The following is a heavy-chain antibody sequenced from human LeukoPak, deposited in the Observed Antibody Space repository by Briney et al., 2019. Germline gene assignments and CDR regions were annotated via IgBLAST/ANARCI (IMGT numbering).Heavy chain of an antibody. D-gene: IGHD5-24*01. J-gene: IGHJ4*02. CDR1: GLTFGDYA. CDR2: IRSKAYGGTT. CDR3: TRDALREGGPFDY. V-gene: IGHV3-49*04. Sequence: GGSLRLSCTASGLTFGDYAMSWVRQAPGKGLEWVGFIRSKAYGGTTEYAASVKGRFTISRDDSKSIAYLQMNSLKTEDTAVYYCTRDALREGGPFDYWGQGTLVTVSS.